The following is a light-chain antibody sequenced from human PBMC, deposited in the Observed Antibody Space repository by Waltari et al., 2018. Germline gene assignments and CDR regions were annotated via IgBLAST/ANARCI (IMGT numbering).Light chain of an antibody. CDR1: SSAVGGFNY. Sequence: QSALTQPPSASGSPGQSVTISCTGTSSAVGGFNYVPWYQQHPGKAPKLMIYEVSKRPSGVPDRFPGSKSGNTASLTVSGLQAEDEAVYYCSSYAGSNKNVVFGGGTKLTVL. J-gene: IGLJ2*01. CDR3: SSYAGSNKNVV. CDR2: EVS. V-gene: IGLV2-8*01.